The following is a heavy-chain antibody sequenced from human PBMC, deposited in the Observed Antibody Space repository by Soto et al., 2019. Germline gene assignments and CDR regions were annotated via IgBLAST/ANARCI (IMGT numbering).Heavy chain of an antibody. Sequence: GESLKISCKVSGDSFTGFWIGWVRQMPGKGLEWLGSIYPRDSDTRYSPSFQGQVTISADKSLSTAYLQWNSLQASDTAIYFCARQHPLDSRVWYTWGQGTLVTV. CDR1: GDSFTGFW. CDR3: ARQHPLDSRVWYT. CDR2: IYPRDSDT. V-gene: IGHV5-51*01. J-gene: IGHJ4*02. D-gene: IGHD6-19*01.